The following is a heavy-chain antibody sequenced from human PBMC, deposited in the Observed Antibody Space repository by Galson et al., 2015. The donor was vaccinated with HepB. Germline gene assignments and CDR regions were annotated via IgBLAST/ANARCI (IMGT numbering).Heavy chain of an antibody. V-gene: IGHV3-30*02. J-gene: IGHJ6*02. Sequence: SLRLSCAASGFTFSPIWMSWVRQAPGKGLEWVAFIRYDETKKEYADSVKGRFTISRDNSKNTLSLRMNSLRAEDTAVYYCAKQLYRRSWSEYYGMDVWGQGTTVTVSS. CDR3: AKQLYRRSWSEYYGMDV. CDR2: IRYDETKK. CDR1: GFTFSPIW. D-gene: IGHD6-13*01.